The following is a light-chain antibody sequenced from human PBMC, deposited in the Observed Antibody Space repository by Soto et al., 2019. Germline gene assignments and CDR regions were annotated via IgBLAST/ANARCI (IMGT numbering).Light chain of an antibody. CDR3: QQYNNWAGT. CDR2: DAS. CDR1: QSVDRY. V-gene: IGKV3-15*01. J-gene: IGKJ1*01. Sequence: VLTQSPDTLSLSPGETATLSCRASQSVDRYVAWYQQKVGQAPRLLIYDASTRATGIPARFSGSGSGTEFTLTISSLQSEDFAVYYCQQYNNWAGTFGQGTKVEIK.